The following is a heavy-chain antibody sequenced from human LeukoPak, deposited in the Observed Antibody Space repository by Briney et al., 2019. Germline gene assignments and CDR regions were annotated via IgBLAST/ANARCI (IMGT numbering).Heavy chain of an antibody. CDR1: GFTFSNYA. CDR2: IWYDGSNK. J-gene: IGHJ4*02. D-gene: IGHD3-9*01. Sequence: GGSLRLSCAASGFTFSNYAMHWVRQAPGKGLEWVAVIWYDGSNKYYADSVKGRFTISRDNSKNTLYLQMNSLRAEDTAVYYCAKDLGVRYFDWLIPGSDYWGQGTLVTVSS. CDR3: AKDLGVRYFDWLIPGSDY. V-gene: IGHV3-30*02.